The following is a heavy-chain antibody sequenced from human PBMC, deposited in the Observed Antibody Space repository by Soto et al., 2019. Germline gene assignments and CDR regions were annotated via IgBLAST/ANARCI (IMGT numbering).Heavy chain of an antibody. CDR1: GFSLSTSGVA. V-gene: IGHV2-5*02. CDR3: ANMYGSGTYYYYGLDV. Sequence: QITLKESGPTLVKPTQTLTLTCTFSGFSLSTSGVAVGWIRQHPGKALEWLALISLDDDKRYNPSLKSKLTLTKDTSRDQVVLTMPNIDPADTATYYGANMYGSGTYYYYGLDVWGQGTTVPVSS. CDR2: ISLDDDK. D-gene: IGHD3-10*01. J-gene: IGHJ6*02.